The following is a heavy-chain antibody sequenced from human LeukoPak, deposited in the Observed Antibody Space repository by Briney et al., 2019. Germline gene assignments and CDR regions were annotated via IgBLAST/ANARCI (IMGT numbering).Heavy chain of an antibody. Sequence: SETLSLTCTVSGGSISSYYWSWIRQPPGKGLEWIGYIYYSGSTNYNPSLKSRVTISVDTSKNQFSLKLSSVTAADTAVYYCARAVYYYGSGSYRAYYYMDVWGKGTTVTISS. V-gene: IGHV4-59*01. CDR2: IYYSGST. D-gene: IGHD3-10*01. J-gene: IGHJ6*03. CDR1: GGSISSYY. CDR3: ARAVYYYGSGSYRAYYYMDV.